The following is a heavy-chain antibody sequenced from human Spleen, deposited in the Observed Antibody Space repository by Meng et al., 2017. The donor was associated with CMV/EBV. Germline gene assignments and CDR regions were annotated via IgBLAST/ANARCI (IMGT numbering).Heavy chain of an antibody. J-gene: IGHJ6*02. CDR2: IYYSGST. Sequence: SETLSLTCTVSGGSISSSSYYWGWIRQPPGKGLEWIGSIYYSGSTYYNPSLKSRVTISVDTSKNQFSLKLSSVTAADTAVYYCARDARYSYGYGGGMDVWGQGTTVTVSS. CDR3: ARDARYSYGYGGGMDV. CDR1: GGSISSSSYY. V-gene: IGHV4-39*07. D-gene: IGHD5-18*01.